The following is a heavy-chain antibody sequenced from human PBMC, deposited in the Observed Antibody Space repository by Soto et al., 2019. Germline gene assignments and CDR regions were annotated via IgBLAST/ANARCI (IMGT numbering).Heavy chain of an antibody. V-gene: IGHV1-2*04. D-gene: IGHD6-19*01. CDR2: INPNSGDT. Sequence: ASVKVSFKASGYIFTPYYMHWFRQAPGQGVEWKGWINPNSGDTNHTQKFEGWVTMTRDTSINTVYMELSRLRSDDTAVYYCATSRISITVAGETEYCFDYWGQGTPVTVSS. J-gene: IGHJ4*02. CDR1: GYIFTPYY. CDR3: ATSRISITVAGETEYCFDY.